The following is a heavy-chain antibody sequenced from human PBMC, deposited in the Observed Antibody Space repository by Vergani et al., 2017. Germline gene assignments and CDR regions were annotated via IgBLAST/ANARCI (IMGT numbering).Heavy chain of an antibody. CDR1: GGSISSYY. V-gene: IGHV4-59*01. CDR3: ARENGGNFYYYYMDV. CDR2: IYYSGNT. D-gene: IGHD3-16*01. J-gene: IGHJ6*03. Sequence: QVQLQESGPGLVKPSETLSLTCTVSGGSISSYYWSWIRQPPGKGLEWIGYIYYSGNTNYNPSLKSRVTISVDTSKKQFSLKLSSVTAADTAAYYCARENGGNFYYYYMDVWGKGTTVTVSS.